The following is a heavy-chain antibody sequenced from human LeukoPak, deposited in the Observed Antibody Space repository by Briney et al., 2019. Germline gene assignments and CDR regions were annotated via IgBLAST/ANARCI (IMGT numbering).Heavy chain of an antibody. CDR2: IYYSGST. Sequence: PSETLSLTCTVSGGSISSGDYYWSWIRQPPGKGLEWIGYIYYSGSTYYNPSLKSRVTISVGTSKNQFSLKLSSVTAADTAVYYCARDGFGGVVYYWGQGTLVTVSS. J-gene: IGHJ4*02. CDR1: GGSISSGDYY. V-gene: IGHV4-30-4*01. CDR3: ARDGFGGVVYY. D-gene: IGHD2-8*02.